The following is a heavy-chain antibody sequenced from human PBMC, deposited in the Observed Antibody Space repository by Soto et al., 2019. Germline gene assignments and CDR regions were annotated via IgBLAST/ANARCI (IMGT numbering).Heavy chain of an antibody. CDR3: AKEAPDIVVVPAAAYFDY. Sequence: EVQLLESGGGLVQPGGSLRLSCAASGFTFSSYAMSWVRQAPGKGLEWVSAINGSGGSTYYADSVKGRFTISRDNSKNTLYLQMNSLRAEDTAVYYCAKEAPDIVVVPAAAYFDYWGQGTLVTVSS. D-gene: IGHD2-2*01. CDR2: INGSGGST. CDR1: GFTFSSYA. J-gene: IGHJ4*02. V-gene: IGHV3-23*01.